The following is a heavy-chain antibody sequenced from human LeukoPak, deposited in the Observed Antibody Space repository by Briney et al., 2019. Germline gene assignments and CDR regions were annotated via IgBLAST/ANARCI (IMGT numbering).Heavy chain of an antibody. CDR3: ARDIVGASYYYYGMDV. CDR1: GGSVSSGSYY. Sequence: PSETLSLTCTVSGGSVSSGSYYWSWIRQPPGKGLEWIGYIYYSGSTNYNPSLKSRVTISVDTSKNQFSLKLSSVTAADTAVYYCARDIVGASYYYYGMDVWGQGTTVTVSS. CDR2: IYYSGST. D-gene: IGHD1-26*01. V-gene: IGHV4-61*01. J-gene: IGHJ6*02.